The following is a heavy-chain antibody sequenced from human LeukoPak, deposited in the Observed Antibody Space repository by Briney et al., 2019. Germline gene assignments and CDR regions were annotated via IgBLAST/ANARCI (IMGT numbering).Heavy chain of an antibody. V-gene: IGHV4-39*01. D-gene: IGHD3-22*01. J-gene: IGHJ4*02. CDR2: IYYSGST. CDR3: ARHATRGVVITVFDY. CDR1: GGSIISSSYC. Sequence: SETLSLTCTVPGGSIISSSYCWGWTRQPPGKGLEWNGSIYYSGSTYYNPSLKGRVTISVDTSRNRFSRKRSSGTAAERPQYKCARHATRGVVITVFDYWGQGTLVTVSS.